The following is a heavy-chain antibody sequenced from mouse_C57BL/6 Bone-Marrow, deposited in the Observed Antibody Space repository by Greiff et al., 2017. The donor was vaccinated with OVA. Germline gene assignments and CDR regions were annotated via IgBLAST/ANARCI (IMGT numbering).Heavy chain of an antibody. CDR2: IDPSDSYT. D-gene: IGHD1-1*01. J-gene: IGHJ4*01. Sequence: QVQLKQPGAELVMPGASVKLSCKASGYTFTSYWMHWVKQRPGQGLEWIGEIDPSDSYTNYNQKFKGKSTLTVDKSSSTAYMQLSSLTSEDSAVYYCARDYYGSSYYAMDYWGQGTSVTVSS. V-gene: IGHV1-69*01. CDR1: GYTFTSYW. CDR3: ARDYYGSSYYAMDY.